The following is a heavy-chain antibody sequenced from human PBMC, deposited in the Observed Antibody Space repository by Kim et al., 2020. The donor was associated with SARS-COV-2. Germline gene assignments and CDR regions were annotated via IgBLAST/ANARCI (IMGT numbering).Heavy chain of an antibody. V-gene: IGHV5-10-1*01. CDR2: IDPSDSYT. Sequence: GESLKISCKGSGYSFTSYWISWVRQMPGKGLEWMGRIDPSDSYTNYSPSFQGHVTISADKSISTAYLQWSSLKASDTAIYYCARQLRAVAGIADPWGQGTLVTVSS. CDR3: ARQLRAVAGIADP. CDR1: GYSFTSYW. J-gene: IGHJ5*02. D-gene: IGHD6-19*01.